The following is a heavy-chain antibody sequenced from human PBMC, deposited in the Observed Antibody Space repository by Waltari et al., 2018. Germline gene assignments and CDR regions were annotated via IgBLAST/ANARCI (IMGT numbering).Heavy chain of an antibody. D-gene: IGHD3-10*01. Sequence: QLQLQESGPGLVKPSETLSLTCTVSGGSISSSSYYWGWIRQPPGKGLEWIGSIYYSGRTYYNPSLKSRVTISVDTSKNQFSLKLSSVTAADTAVYYCARAAIGGWRQTQPFDYWGQGTLVTVSS. CDR3: ARAAIGGWRQTQPFDY. CDR1: GGSISSSSYY. J-gene: IGHJ4*02. CDR2: IYYSGRT. V-gene: IGHV4-39*07.